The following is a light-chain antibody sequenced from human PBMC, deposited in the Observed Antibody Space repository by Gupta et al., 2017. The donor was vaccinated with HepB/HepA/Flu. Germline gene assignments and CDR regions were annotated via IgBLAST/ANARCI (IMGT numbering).Light chain of an antibody. CDR3: QSYDTNLSGWV. Sequence: QSELTQPPSVPGAPGQRATIPCPGSSSNIGAGYDVHWYQQLPGTAPKVVIHNNNNRPSGVPDRFSGSKSGTSASLAITGLQADDEANYYCQSYDTNLSGWVFGGGTKLTVL. V-gene: IGLV1-40*01. CDR1: SSNIGAGYD. J-gene: IGLJ2*01. CDR2: NNN.